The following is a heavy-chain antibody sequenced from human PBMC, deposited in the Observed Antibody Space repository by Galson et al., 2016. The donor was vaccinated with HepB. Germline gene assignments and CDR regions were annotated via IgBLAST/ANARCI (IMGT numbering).Heavy chain of an antibody. V-gene: IGHV4-39*01. Sequence: ETLSLTCAVSGGSIRDTFSYWGWIRQSPGKGLEWIGSVYYSGSTHYNPSFRSRLAISVDTSKSEFSLRLDSVTAADTAVYYCARNVSLFSAGVKYNYFYPWGQGTLVTVSS. D-gene: IGHD3-16*01. CDR3: ARNVSLFSAGVKYNYFYP. CDR1: GGSIRDTFSY. CDR2: VYYSGST. J-gene: IGHJ5*02.